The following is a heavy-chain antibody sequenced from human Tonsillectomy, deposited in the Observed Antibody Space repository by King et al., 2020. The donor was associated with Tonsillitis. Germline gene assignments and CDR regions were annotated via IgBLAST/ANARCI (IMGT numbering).Heavy chain of an antibody. V-gene: IGHV4-38-2*02. CDR2: IYYTGST. CDR3: AKEAAPGYCSVASCSNWFDP. Sequence: VQLQESGPGLVKPSETLSLTCGVSGFSMTTGYYWAWFRQPPGKGLEWIGIIYYTGSTYYNPSLKSRVSMSVDTSKNQFSLNLRSVSAADTAVYYCAKEAAPGYCSVASCSNWFDPWGQGTLVTVSS. J-gene: IGHJ5*02. D-gene: IGHD2-15*01. CDR1: GFSMTTGYY.